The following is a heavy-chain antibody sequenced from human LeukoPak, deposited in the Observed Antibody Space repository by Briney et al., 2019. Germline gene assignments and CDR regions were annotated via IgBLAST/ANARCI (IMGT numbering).Heavy chain of an antibody. D-gene: IGHD6-13*01. CDR2: INPNSGGT. J-gene: IGHJ3*02. CDR3: AREEVYSSSWSDAFDI. Sequence: ASVKVSCKASGYTFTGYYMHWVRQAPGQGLEWMGWINPNSGGTNYAQKFQGRVTMTRDTSISTAYMELSRLRSDDTAVYYCAREEVYSSSWSDAFDIWGQGTMVTVSS. V-gene: IGHV1-2*02. CDR1: GYTFTGYY.